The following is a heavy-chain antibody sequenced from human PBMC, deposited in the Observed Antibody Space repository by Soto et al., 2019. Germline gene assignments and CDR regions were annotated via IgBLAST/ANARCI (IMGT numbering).Heavy chain of an antibody. J-gene: IGHJ6*02. Sequence: SVKVSCKASGVTFSSYTISCVRQAPRQGLEWMGRIIPILGIANYAQKFQGRVTITADKSTSTAYMELRSLRSDDTAVYYCAREGVAPYYYYGMDVWGQGTPVTVSS. V-gene: IGHV1-69*04. CDR2: IIPILGIA. CDR1: GVTFSSYT. D-gene: IGHD5-12*01. CDR3: AREGVAPYYYYGMDV.